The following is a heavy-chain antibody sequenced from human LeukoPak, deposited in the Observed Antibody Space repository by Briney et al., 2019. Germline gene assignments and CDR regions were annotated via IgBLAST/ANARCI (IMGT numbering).Heavy chain of an antibody. CDR2: IIPIFGTA. D-gene: IGHD1-26*01. J-gene: IGHJ5*02. Sequence: ASVKVSCKASGGTFSSYVISWVRQAPGQGLEWMGGIIPIFGTANYAQKFQGRVTITTDESTSTAYMELSSLRSEDTAVYYCARSGTLGPVGATTRFRWFDPWGQGTLVTVSS. V-gene: IGHV1-69*05. CDR3: ARSGTLGPVGATTRFRWFDP. CDR1: GGTFSSYV.